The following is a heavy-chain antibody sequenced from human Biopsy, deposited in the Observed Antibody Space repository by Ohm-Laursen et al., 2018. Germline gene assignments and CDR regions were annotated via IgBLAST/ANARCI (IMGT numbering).Heavy chain of an antibody. V-gene: IGHV1-2*02. CDR2: INPATGET. CDR3: AKPSGGVSTIGFDP. D-gene: IGHD3-16*01. CDR1: GYTFNAYY. J-gene: IGHJ5*02. Sequence: SVKVSCKASGYTFNAYYIHWMRQAPGQGLEWMGWINPATGETRYAQRFQDRVTMTRDTSVTTAYMQLSSLTSDDTALYYCAKPSGGVSTIGFDPWGQGTQVIVSS.